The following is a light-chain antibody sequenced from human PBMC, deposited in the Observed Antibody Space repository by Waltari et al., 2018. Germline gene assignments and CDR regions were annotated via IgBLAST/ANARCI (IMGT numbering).Light chain of an antibody. V-gene: IGLV3-1*01. Sequence: SYEVTQPPSVSVSAGQPATITCSGESSVDKYTSWYQQKPGQSPVLVIYQDTKRPSGIPERFSGSNSGNSATLTISGTQAMDEADYYCQAWDSSTEVFGGGTRLTVL. CDR3: QAWDSSTEV. CDR2: QDT. J-gene: IGLJ2*01. CDR1: SSVDKY.